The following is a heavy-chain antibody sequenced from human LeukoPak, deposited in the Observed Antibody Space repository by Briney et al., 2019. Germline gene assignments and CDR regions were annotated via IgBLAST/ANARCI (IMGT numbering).Heavy chain of an antibody. D-gene: IGHD3-10*01. Sequence: PSETLSLTCTVSGDSTSTSSYYWGWIRQPPGKGLEWIGSIYHSGSIYHKPSLKSRVTISVDTSKNQFSLKLSSVTAADTAVYYCARDRIYGSGSDHFDYWGQGTLVTVSS. CDR2: IYHSGSI. V-gene: IGHV4-39*07. J-gene: IGHJ4*02. CDR3: ARDRIYGSGSDHFDY. CDR1: GDSTSTSSYY.